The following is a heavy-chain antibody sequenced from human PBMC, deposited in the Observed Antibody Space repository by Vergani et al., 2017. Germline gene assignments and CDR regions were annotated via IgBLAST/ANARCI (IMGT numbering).Heavy chain of an antibody. CDR3: ARGSTVTTLYFYYGMDV. CDR1: GFTFSSYN. CDR2: ISSSSRSI. Sequence: EVQLVESGGGLAQPGGSLRLSCAASGFTFSSYNMNWVRQAPGKGLEWLSYISSSSRSIYYADSVKGRFTISRDNAKNSLNLQMNSLRAEDTAVYYCARGSTVTTLYFYYGMDVWGQETTVTVSS. D-gene: IGHD4-17*01. V-gene: IGHV3-48*01. J-gene: IGHJ6*02.